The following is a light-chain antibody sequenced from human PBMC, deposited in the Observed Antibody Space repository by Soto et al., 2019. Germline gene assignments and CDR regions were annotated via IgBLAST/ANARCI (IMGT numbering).Light chain of an antibody. J-gene: IGKJ5*01. CDR2: AAA. V-gene: IGKV1-9*01. CDR3: QRLSDYPIT. Sequence: DIQLTQSPSFLSASVGDRVTITCRASQGISSYLAWYQQKPGKAPQFLLYAAATLLVGVPSRFSESGSGTEFTLTISSLQTEDSATYYCQRLSDYPITFGQGTRLEIK. CDR1: QGISSY.